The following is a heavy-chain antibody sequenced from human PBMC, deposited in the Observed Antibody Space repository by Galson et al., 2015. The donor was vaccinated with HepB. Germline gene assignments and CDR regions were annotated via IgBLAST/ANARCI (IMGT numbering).Heavy chain of an antibody. CDR1: GYTFNSYG. Sequence: SVKVSCKASGYTFNSYGVTWVRQAPGQGLEWMGWISGYNGNTNYAQKFQDRVTMTTDTSTGTAYMELRSLTSDDTSVSYCARVLRGGSAFDIWGQGTAVTVSS. CDR2: ISGYNGNT. V-gene: IGHV1-18*04. CDR3: ARVLRGGSAFDI. J-gene: IGHJ3*02. D-gene: IGHD3-16*01.